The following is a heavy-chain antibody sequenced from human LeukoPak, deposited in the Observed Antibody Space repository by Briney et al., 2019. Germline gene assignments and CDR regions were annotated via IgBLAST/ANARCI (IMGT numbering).Heavy chain of an antibody. D-gene: IGHD2-21*02. V-gene: IGHV4-4*07. CDR2: IYSSGST. Sequence: PSETLSLTCTVSGGSISSYYWNWIRQPAGKGLEWIGRIYSSGSTNYNPSLKSRVTMSVDTSKNQFSLKLSSVTAADTAVYYCARGGYCGGDCYVDYWGQGTLVTVSS. CDR3: ARGGYCGGDCYVDY. J-gene: IGHJ4*02. CDR1: GGSISSYY.